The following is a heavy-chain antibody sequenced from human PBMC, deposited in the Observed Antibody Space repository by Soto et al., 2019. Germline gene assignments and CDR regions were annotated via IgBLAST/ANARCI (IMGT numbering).Heavy chain of an antibody. CDR1: GFTFSSYA. V-gene: IGHV3-48*01. D-gene: IGHD6-19*01. J-gene: IGHJ4*02. CDR3: AREIGYSSGRPNFDY. Sequence: PGGSLRLSCAASGFTFSSYAMNWVRQAQGKGLEWVSYISGSSSTVYYADSVKGRFTISRDNAKSSLYLQMNSLRAEDTAVYYCAREIGYSSGRPNFDYWGQGTLVTVSS. CDR2: ISGSSSTV.